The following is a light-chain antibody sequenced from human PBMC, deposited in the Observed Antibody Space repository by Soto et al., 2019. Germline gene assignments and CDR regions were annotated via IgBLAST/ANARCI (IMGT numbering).Light chain of an antibody. CDR1: QSVSSY. CDR2: GAS. J-gene: IGKJ1*01. CDR3: HHYET. Sequence: EIVLTQSPATLSLSPGERATLSRRASQSVSSYLAWYQQKPGQAPRLLMYGASIRAAGVPDRFSGSGSGTEFTLTISRLEPEDFTVYYCHHYETFGQGTKVDIK. V-gene: IGKV3-20*01.